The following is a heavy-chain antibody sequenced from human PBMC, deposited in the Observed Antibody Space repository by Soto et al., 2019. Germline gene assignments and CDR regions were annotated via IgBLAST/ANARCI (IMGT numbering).Heavy chain of an antibody. CDR3: AKYDLLAAAGPAYIYYFDY. CDR2: ISGSGGST. D-gene: IGHD6-13*01. Sequence: EVQLLESGGGLVQPGGSLRLSCAASGFTFSSYAMSWVRQAPGKGLEWVSAISGSGGSTYYADSVKGRFTISRDNSKNTLYLQMNSLRAEDTAVYYCAKYDLLAAAGPAYIYYFDYWGQGTLVTVSS. V-gene: IGHV3-23*01. J-gene: IGHJ4*02. CDR1: GFTFSSYA.